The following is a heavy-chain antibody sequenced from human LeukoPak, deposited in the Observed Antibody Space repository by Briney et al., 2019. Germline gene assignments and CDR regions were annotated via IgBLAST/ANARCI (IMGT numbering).Heavy chain of an antibody. D-gene: IGHD1-1*01. Sequence: ASGKVSCKASGYTFTGYYMHWGRQAPGQGLGWRGWINPNSSGTNYAQKFQVWGTMTRDTATSTAYMELSRLRSDDTAVYYCSRGLLERYYCGMDVWGQGTAVTVSS. CDR1: GYTFTGYY. V-gene: IGHV1-2*04. J-gene: IGHJ6*02. CDR2: INPNSSGT. CDR3: SRGLLERYYCGMDV.